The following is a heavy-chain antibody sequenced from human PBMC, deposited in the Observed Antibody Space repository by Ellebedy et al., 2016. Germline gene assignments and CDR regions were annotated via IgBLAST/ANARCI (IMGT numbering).Heavy chain of an antibody. V-gene: IGHV3-23*01. D-gene: IGHD4-11*01. CDR1: GFTFSSYA. CDR3: AKGRPISNYPFRYYYYYYMDL. CDR2: IGGSDSST. J-gene: IGHJ6*03. Sequence: GGSLRLSXAASGFTFSSYAMSWVRQAPGEGLEWVSAIGGSDSSTYYADSVKGRFTISRDNSKNTVYLQMNSLRAEDTAVYYCAKGRPISNYPFRYYYYYYMDLWGKGTTVTVSS.